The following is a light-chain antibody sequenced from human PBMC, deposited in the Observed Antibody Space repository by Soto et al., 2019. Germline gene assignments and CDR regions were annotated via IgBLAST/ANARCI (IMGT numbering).Light chain of an antibody. CDR3: QQYGTWIT. V-gene: IGKV3-20*01. CDR2: SSS. CDR1: EWFSGKN. J-gene: IGKJ5*01. Sequence: EIVLTQSPGTLSLSPGDRVSLSCGASEWFSGKNLAWYQHKPGQSPRLLIYSSSIRASGVPDRFRGSGSGTVFTLTSTRLEPEDFAVYYCQQYGTWITFGQGTRLETK.